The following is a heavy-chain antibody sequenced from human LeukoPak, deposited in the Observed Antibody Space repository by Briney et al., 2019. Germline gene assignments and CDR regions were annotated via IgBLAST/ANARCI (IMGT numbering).Heavy chain of an antibody. D-gene: IGHD5-24*01. CDR2: IYSGGTT. J-gene: IGHJ4*02. CDR1: GFTLEDYG. CDR3: ARIDGSDDY. V-gene: IGHV3-53*01. Sequence: AGGSLRLSCEASGFTLEDYGIHWVRQVPGKGLEWVSVIYSGGTTYYSDSVRGRFTISRDNSKNTLYLQMNSLTADDTAVYYCARIDGSDDYWGQGTLVTVSS.